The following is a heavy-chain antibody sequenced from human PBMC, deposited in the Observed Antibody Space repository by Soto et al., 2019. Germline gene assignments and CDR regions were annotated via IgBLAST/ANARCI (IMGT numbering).Heavy chain of an antibody. V-gene: IGHV1-24*01. CDR1: GYTLTELS. Sequence: GASVKVSCKVSGYTLTELSMHWVRQAPGKGLKWKGGFDPEDSETIYAQKFQGRVTMTEDTSTDTAYLELSSLRSEDTAVYYCASAAIYCSGGSCSSAEYFQHWGRGTLVTVSS. CDR3: ASAAIYCSGGSCSSAEYFQH. CDR2: FDPEDSET. D-gene: IGHD2-15*01. J-gene: IGHJ1*01.